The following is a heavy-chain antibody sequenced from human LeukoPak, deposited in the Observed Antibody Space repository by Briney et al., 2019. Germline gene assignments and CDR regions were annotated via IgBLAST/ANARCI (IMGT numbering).Heavy chain of an antibody. CDR1: GFTFSSYT. CDR3: ARGSSGWYPIDY. CDR2: ISSSRSSI. V-gene: IGHV3-21*01. Sequence: GGSLRLSCAASGFTFSSYTMNWVRQAPGKGLEWVSSISSSRSSIYYADSMKGRFTISRDNAKNSLYLQMNSLRAEDTAVYYCARGSSGWYPIDYWGQGTLVTVSS. J-gene: IGHJ4*02. D-gene: IGHD6-19*01.